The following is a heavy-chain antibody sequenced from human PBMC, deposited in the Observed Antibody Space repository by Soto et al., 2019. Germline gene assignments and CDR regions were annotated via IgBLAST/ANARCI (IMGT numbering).Heavy chain of an antibody. J-gene: IGHJ4*02. Sequence: QVQLVQSGAEVKKPGASVKVSCKASGYTFNRYAISWVRQAPGQGLEWMGWISAYNGNTNYAQKLQGSVTMTTDTSTSTAYMELRSLRSDDTAVYYCARLYCYETRGYYYVEDYSGQGTLGTVSS. V-gene: IGHV1-18*01. CDR2: ISAYNGNT. CDR1: GYTFNRYA. D-gene: IGHD3-22*01. CDR3: ARLYCYETRGYYYVEDY.